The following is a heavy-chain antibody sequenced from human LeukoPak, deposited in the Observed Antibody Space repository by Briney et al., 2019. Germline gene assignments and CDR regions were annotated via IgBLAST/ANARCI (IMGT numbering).Heavy chain of an antibody. D-gene: IGHD3-9*01. CDR2: ISYDGSNK. J-gene: IGHJ4*02. V-gene: IGHV3-30*04. Sequence: PGRSLRLSCAASGFTFSSYAMHWVRQAPGKVLEWVAVISYDGSNKYYADSVKGRFTISRDNSKTALYLQMNSLRAEDTAVYYCARSPRYFDWFFDYWGQGTLVTVSS. CDR1: GFTFSSYA. CDR3: ARSPRYFDWFFDY.